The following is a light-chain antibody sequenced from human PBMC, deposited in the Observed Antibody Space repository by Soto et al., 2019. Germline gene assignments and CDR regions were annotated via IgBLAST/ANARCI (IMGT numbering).Light chain of an antibody. J-gene: IGKJ2*01. Sequence: DIPMTQSPSTLSASVGDRVTIPCRASQSISSWLAWYQQKPGKAPNLLIYEASSLESGVPSRFSGSRSGTAFTLTISSLQPDDFAAYYCQQYNSFPYTFGQGTKLEIK. CDR1: QSISSW. CDR2: EAS. CDR3: QQYNSFPYT. V-gene: IGKV1-5*01.